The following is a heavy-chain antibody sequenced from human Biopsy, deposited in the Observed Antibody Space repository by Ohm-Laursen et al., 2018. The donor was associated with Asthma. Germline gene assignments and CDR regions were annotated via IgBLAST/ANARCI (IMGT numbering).Heavy chain of an antibody. J-gene: IGHJ4*02. CDR2: INSVFGAT. V-gene: IGHV1-69*01. Sequence: SSVKVSCKSLGGTFNTYVIGWVRQAPGQGLEWMGGINSVFGATTYPQKFQDRVTITADDSTSTVYMELSSLRSEDTAVYYCARKAGSCISRTCYSLDFWGQETLVTVSS. CDR1: GGTFNTYV. D-gene: IGHD2-2*01. CDR3: ARKAGSCISRTCYSLDF.